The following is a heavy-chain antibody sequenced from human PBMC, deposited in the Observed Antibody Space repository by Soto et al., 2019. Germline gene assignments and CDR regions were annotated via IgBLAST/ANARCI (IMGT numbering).Heavy chain of an antibody. CDR2: IYYSGST. CDR3: ARWWSGSRQGFDP. J-gene: IGHJ5*02. D-gene: IGHD3-3*01. CDR1: GGSISSGDYY. Sequence: QVQLQESGPGLVKPSQTLSLTCTVSGGSISSGDYYWSWIRQHPGKGLEWIGFIYYSGSTYYNPSLKSRVTISVDTSKTQLSLKLSSVTAADTAVYYCARWWSGSRQGFDPWGQGTLVTVSS. V-gene: IGHV4-31*03.